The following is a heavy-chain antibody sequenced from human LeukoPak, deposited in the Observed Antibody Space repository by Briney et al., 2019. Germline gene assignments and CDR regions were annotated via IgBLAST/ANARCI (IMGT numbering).Heavy chain of an antibody. CDR3: AKDATRRGFLFDY. V-gene: IGHV3-30*18. D-gene: IGHD5-12*01. CDR2: ISYDGSNK. J-gene: IGHJ4*02. CDR1: GFTFSSYG. Sequence: GGSLRLSCAASGFTFSSYGMHWVRQAPGKGLEWVAVISYDGSNKYYADSVKGRFTISRDNSKNTLYLQMNSLRAEDTAVYYCAKDATRRGFLFDYWGQGTLVTVSS.